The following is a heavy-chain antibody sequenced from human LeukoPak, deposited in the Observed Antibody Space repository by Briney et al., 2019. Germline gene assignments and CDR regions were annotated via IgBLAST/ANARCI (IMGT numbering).Heavy chain of an antibody. V-gene: IGHV3-9*01. Sequence: SGGSLRLSCAASGFTFDDYAMHWVRQAPGKGLEWVSGISWNSGSIGYADSAKGRFTISRDNAKNSLYLQMNSLRAEDTALYYCAKDSRRSARIAAAGTWGGFDYWGQGTLVTVSS. CDR1: GFTFDDYA. CDR3: AKDSRRSARIAAAGTWGGFDY. D-gene: IGHD6-13*01. CDR2: ISWNSGSI. J-gene: IGHJ4*02.